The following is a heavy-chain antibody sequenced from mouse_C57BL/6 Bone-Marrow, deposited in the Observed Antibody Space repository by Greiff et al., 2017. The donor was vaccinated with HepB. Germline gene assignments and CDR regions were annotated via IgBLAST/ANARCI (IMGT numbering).Heavy chain of an antibody. J-gene: IGHJ1*03. CDR3: ARGGTRGYFDV. CDR1: GYTFTSYW. V-gene: IGHV1-61*01. CDR2: IYPSDSET. D-gene: IGHD3-3*01. Sequence: QVQLQQPGAELVRPGSSVKLSCKASGYTFTSYWMDWVKQRPGQGLEWIGNIYPSDSETHYNQKFKDKATLTVDKSSSTAYMQLSSLTSEDSAVCDCARGGTRGYFDVWGTGTTVTVSS.